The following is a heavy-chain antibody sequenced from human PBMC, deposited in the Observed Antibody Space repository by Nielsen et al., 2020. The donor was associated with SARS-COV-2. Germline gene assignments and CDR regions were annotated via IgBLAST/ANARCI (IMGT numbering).Heavy chain of an antibody. Sequence: GESLKISCAASGFTSSNAWMSWVRQAPGKGLEWVGRIKSKTDGGTTDYAAPVKGRFTISRDDSKNTLYLQMNSLKTEDTAVYYCTPSGPHTPYYGMDVWGQGTTVTVSS. CDR1: GFTSSNAW. CDR3: TPSGPHTPYYGMDV. CDR2: IKSKTDGGTT. J-gene: IGHJ6*02. D-gene: IGHD2-15*01. V-gene: IGHV3-15*01.